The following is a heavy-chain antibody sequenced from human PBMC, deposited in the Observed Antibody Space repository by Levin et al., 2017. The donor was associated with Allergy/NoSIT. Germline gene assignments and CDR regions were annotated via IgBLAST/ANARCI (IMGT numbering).Heavy chain of an antibody. V-gene: IGHV3-30*18. Sequence: SCAASGFTFSSYGMHWVRQAPGKGLEWVAVISYDGSNKYYADSVKGRFTISRDNSKNTLYLQMNSLRAEDTAVYYCAKDDRAYCSGGSCYAPVDYWGQGTLVTVSS. CDR1: GFTFSSYG. D-gene: IGHD2-15*01. CDR3: AKDDRAYCSGGSCYAPVDY. J-gene: IGHJ4*02. CDR2: ISYDGSNK.